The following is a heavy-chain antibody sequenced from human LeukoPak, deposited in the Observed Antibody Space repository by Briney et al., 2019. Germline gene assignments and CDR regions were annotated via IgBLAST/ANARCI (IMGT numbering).Heavy chain of an antibody. CDR3: AKSYGSSWHSFDY. V-gene: IGHV4-30-4*01. CDR1: GGSISSGDYY. CDR2: IYYSGST. Sequence: SETLSLTCTVSGGSISSGDYYWNWIRQPPGKGLEWIGHIYYSGSTYYNPSLKSRVTISVDTSKNQFSLKLSSVTAADTAVYYCAKSYGSSWHSFDYWGQGTLVTVSS. J-gene: IGHJ4*02. D-gene: IGHD6-13*01.